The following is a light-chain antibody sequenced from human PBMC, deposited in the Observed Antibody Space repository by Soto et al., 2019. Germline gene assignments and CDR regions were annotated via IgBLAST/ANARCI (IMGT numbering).Light chain of an antibody. V-gene: IGKV4-1*01. CDR1: QSVFSNSNNKKY. Sequence: DIVMTQSADSLAVSLGERATINCKSSQSVFSNSNNKKYLAWYQQKPGQPPKLLIHWASTRESGVPDRFSGSGSGTDFTLTISSLQAADVAVYYCQQYYRTSWTFGQGTKVDIK. CDR3: QQYYRTSWT. CDR2: WAS. J-gene: IGKJ1*01.